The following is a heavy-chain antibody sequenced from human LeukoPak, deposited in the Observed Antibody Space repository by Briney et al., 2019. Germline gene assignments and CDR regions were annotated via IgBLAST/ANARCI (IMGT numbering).Heavy chain of an antibody. V-gene: IGHV1-69*01. Sequence: GASVKVSCKASGGTFSSYAISWVRQAPGQGLEWMGGIIPIFGTANYTQKFQGRVTITADESTSTAYMELSSLRSEDTAVYYCARDSPRGNSGYDFDSWGQGTLVTVSS. J-gene: IGHJ4*02. CDR3: ARDSPRGNSGYDFDS. D-gene: IGHD5-12*01. CDR1: GGTFSSYA. CDR2: IIPIFGTA.